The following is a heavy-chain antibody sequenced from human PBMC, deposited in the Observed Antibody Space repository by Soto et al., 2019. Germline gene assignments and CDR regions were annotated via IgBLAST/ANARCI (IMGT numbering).Heavy chain of an antibody. CDR3: AKSGGGGYDSITDHSSGLLMGPS. V-gene: IGHV3-48*03. D-gene: IGHD3-22*01. J-gene: IGHJ5*02. CDR2: ISSSGSII. CDR1: GFTFSTYE. Sequence: GGSLRLSCAASGFTFSTYEMNWVRQAPGKGLEWISYISSSGSIIFYADSVEGRFTISRDNAKKSLYLQMNSLRVEDTAVYYCAKSGGGGYDSITDHSSGLLMGPSWGQGTLVTVSS.